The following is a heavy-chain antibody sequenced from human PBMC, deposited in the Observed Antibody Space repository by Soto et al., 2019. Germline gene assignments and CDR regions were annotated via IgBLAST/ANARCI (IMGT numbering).Heavy chain of an antibody. J-gene: IGHJ4*02. CDR3: ARGLHSLFDY. CDR1: GFNVSATY. D-gene: IGHD2-21*01. V-gene: IGHV3-53*01. CDR2: MFRAGGT. Sequence: PGGSLRLSCAASGFNVSATYMTWVRQAPGRGLEWVSVMFRAGGTSSADAVKGRFTISRDNSNNTLYVQVTSLRAEDTAVYYCARGLHSLFDYWGQGTLVTVSS.